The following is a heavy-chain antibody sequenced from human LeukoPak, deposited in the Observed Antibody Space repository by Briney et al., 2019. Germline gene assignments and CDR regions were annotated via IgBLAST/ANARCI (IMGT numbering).Heavy chain of an antibody. CDR3: ATELGYCSSTSCPLGY. CDR1: GYTLTELS. D-gene: IGHD2-2*01. V-gene: IGHV1-24*01. J-gene: IGHJ4*02. CDR2: FDPEDGET. Sequence: GASVKVSCKVSGYTLTELSMHWVRQAPGKGLEWMGGFDPEDGETIYAQKFQGRVTMTEDTSTDTAYMELSSLRPEDTAVYYCATELGYCSSTSCPLGYWGQGTLVTVSS.